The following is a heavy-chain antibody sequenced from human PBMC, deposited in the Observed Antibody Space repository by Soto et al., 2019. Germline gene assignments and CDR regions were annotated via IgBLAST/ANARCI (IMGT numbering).Heavy chain of an antibody. Sequence: EVQLVESGGGLLQPGGSLTLSCTASGFTFSNYWMHWVRQAPGKGLVWVSRTKSDGSGTSYTDSVKGRFTISRDNAYNTLYLQTSNLRAEDTAVYYCARVGFDYGPGGMDVWGKGTTVIVSS. D-gene: IGHD3-10*01. CDR1: GFTFSNYW. CDR2: TKSDGSGT. CDR3: ARVGFDYGPGGMDV. J-gene: IGHJ6*04. V-gene: IGHV3-74*01.